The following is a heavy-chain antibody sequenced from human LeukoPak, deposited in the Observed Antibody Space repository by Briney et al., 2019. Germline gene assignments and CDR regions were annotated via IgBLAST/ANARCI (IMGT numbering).Heavy chain of an antibody. V-gene: IGHV4-30-4*01. CDR2: IYYSGST. CDR1: GGSISSGDYY. CDR3: ARATPQTAEFDY. Sequence: PSETLSLTCTVSGGSISSGDYYWSWIRQPPGKGLEWIGYIYYSGSTYYNPSLKSRVTISVDTSKNQFSLKLSSVTAADTAVYYCARATPQTAEFDYWGQGTLVTVSS. D-gene: IGHD2-21*02. J-gene: IGHJ4*02.